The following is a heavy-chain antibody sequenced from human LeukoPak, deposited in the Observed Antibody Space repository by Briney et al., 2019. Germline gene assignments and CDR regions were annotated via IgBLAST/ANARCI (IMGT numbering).Heavy chain of an antibody. D-gene: IGHD6-19*01. CDR1: GYTFIGYF. CDR2: INPNSGGT. Sequence: AAVRVFCKASGYTFIGYFMHWVRQAPGQGLEWMGWINPNSGGTNYAQKFQGRVTMTRDTSINTAYMELSSLRSDDTAVYYCARLTDSSGWFAKYFQHWGQGTLVTVPS. CDR3: ARLTDSSGWFAKYFQH. J-gene: IGHJ1*01. V-gene: IGHV1-2*02.